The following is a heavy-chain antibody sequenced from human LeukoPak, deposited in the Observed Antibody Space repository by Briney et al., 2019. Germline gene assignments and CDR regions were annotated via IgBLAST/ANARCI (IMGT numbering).Heavy chain of an antibody. CDR2: ISYDGSNR. J-gene: IGHJ6*03. V-gene: IGHV3-30*03. D-gene: IGHD3-10*01. CDR3: ARDGRVVRGVIISDYYYYYMDV. Sequence: GGSLRLSCAASGFTFSSYGMHWVRQAPGKGLEWVAVISYDGSNRYYADSVKGRFTISRDNAKNSLYLQMNSLRAEDTAVYYCARDGRVVRGVIISDYYYYYMDVWGKGTTVTISS. CDR1: GFTFSSYG.